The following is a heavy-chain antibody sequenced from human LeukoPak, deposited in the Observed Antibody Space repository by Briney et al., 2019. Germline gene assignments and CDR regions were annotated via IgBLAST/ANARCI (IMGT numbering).Heavy chain of an antibody. CDR1: GYTFTGYY. CDR2: TNPNSGGT. V-gene: IGHV1-2*02. D-gene: IGHD6-13*01. CDR3: ARVHSSSLFDY. Sequence: ASVKVSCKASGYTFTGYYMHWVRQAPGQGLEWMGWTNPNSGGTNYAQKFQDRVTVTRDTSISTAYMELSRLRSDDTAVYYCARVHSSSLFDYWGQGTLVTVSS. J-gene: IGHJ4*02.